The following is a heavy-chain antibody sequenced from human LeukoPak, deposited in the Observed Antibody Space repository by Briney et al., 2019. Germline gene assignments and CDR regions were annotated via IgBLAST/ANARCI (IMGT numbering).Heavy chain of an antibody. D-gene: IGHD5-18*01. CDR1: GFTFSSYW. CDR3: ARGHYSPWDHCFDY. V-gene: IGHV3-74*01. CDR2: INSDGSST. J-gene: IGHJ4*02. Sequence: PGGSLRLSCAASGFTFSSYWMHWVRQAPGKGLVWVSRINSDGSSTSYADSVKGRFTISRDNAKNTLYLQMNNLRADDTAVYYCARGHYSPWDHCFDYWGQGSLVTVSS.